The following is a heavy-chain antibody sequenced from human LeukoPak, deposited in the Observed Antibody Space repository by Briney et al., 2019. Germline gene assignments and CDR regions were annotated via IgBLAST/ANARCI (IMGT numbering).Heavy chain of an antibody. CDR3: ATGNYYDSRGYYTFGY. V-gene: IGHV3-74*01. D-gene: IGHD3-22*01. Sequence: GGSLRLSCAASGFTFSKYWMHWVRQVPGKGLVWVSLINGDGSTTNYADFVKGRFTISRDNAKNTLSLQVNSLRAEDTAVYYCATGNYYDSRGYYTFGYWGRGTLVTVSS. CDR1: GFTFSKYW. J-gene: IGHJ1*01. CDR2: INGDGSTT.